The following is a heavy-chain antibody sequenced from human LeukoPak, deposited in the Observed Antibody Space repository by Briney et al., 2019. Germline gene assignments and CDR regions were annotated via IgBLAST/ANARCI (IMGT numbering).Heavy chain of an antibody. CDR2: IKQDGSEK. CDR1: GFTFSRYW. V-gene: IGHV3-7*01. J-gene: IGHJ4*02. CDR3: ARANYDSSGYYFDS. D-gene: IGHD3-22*01. Sequence: GGSLRLSCAASGFTFSRYWMSWVRQAPGKGLEWVANIKQDGSEKDYVDSVKGRFTISRDNAKNSLYLQMSSLRAEDTAVYYCARANYDSSGYYFDSWGQGTLVTVSS.